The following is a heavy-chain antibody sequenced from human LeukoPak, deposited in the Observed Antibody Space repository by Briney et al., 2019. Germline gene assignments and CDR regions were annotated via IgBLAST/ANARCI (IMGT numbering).Heavy chain of an antibody. CDR3: AKNLGSPKTY. D-gene: IGHD1-26*01. J-gene: IGHJ4*02. CDR2: ISYDGSNK. Sequence: GGSLRLSCAASGFTFSSYVMHWVRQAPGKGLEWVAVISYDGSNKYYADSVKGRFTISRDNSKNTLYLQMNSLRAEDTAVYYCAKNLGSPKTYWGQGTLVTVSS. V-gene: IGHV3-30*18. CDR1: GFTFSSYV.